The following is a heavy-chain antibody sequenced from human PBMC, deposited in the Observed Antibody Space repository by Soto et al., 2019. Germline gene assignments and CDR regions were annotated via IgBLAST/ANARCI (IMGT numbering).Heavy chain of an antibody. D-gene: IGHD2-21*01. CDR2: IKCSGGET. CDR1: GYTCTNYY. V-gene: IGHV1-46*03. Sequence: QVQLVQSGAEVKKPGSSVKASCKTSGYTCTNYYMHWVRQAPGQELAWMGIIKCSGGETTFAQRLMGRVTMTSDTSTSTGYIEVSSLRSEDTAVYYCARSGDVVLDTGPLDHWGQGTLVTVSS. J-gene: IGHJ5*02. CDR3: ARSGDVVLDTGPLDH.